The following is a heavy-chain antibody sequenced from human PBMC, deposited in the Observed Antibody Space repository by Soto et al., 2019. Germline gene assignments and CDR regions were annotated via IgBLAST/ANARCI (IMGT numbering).Heavy chain of an antibody. D-gene: IGHD3-16*02. CDR2: ISSDGGST. CDR3: EQIYAWGSYRYTDS. V-gene: IGHV3-23*01. J-gene: IGHJ3*01. CDR1: GFTFSSYA. Sequence: GGSLRLSCAASGFTFSSYAMSWVRQAPGKGLEWVSAISSDGGSTYYADSVKGRFTISRDNSKRTLNLQMNSLRGEDTAIYYCEQIYAWGSYRYTDSWGQGTMVTVSS.